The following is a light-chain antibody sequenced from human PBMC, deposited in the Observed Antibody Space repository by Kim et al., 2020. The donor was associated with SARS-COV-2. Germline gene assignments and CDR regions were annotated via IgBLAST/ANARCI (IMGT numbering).Light chain of an antibody. J-gene: IGLJ1*01. CDR1: SSNIGNNY. CDR2: DNN. V-gene: IGLV1-51*01. CDR3: GTWYSSLSAYV. Sequence: GQKVTISCSGSSSNIGNNYVSWYQQLPGTAPKLLIYDNNKRPSGIPDRFSGSKSGTSATLGITGLQTGDEADYYCGTWYSSLSAYVFGTGTKVTVL.